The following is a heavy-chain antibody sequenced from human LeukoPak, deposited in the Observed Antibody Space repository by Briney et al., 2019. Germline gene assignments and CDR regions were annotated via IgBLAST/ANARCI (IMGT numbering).Heavy chain of an antibody. J-gene: IGHJ4*02. CDR1: GYTFTGYY. D-gene: IGHD6-6*01. CDR3: ARVTEIAAPLYY. CDR2: INPNSGGT. Sequence: GGPVKVSCKASGYTFTGYYMHWVRQAPGQGLEWMGWINPNSGGTNYAQKFQGRVTMTRDTSISTAYMELSRLRSDDTAVYYCARVTEIAAPLYYWGQGTLVTVSS. V-gene: IGHV1-2*02.